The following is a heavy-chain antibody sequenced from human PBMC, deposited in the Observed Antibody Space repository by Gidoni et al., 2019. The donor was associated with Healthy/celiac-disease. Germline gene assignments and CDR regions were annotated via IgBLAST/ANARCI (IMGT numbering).Heavy chain of an antibody. CDR3: AREGCSSTSCYVGNNWFDP. J-gene: IGHJ5*02. CDR1: GYTFTSYA. Sequence: QVQLVQSGAEVKKPGASVKVSCKASGYTFTSYAMHWVRQAPGQRLEWMGWINAGNGNTKYSQKFQGRVTITRDTSASTAYMELSSLRSEDTAVYYCAREGCSSTSCYVGNNWFDPWGQGTLVTVSS. CDR2: INAGNGNT. V-gene: IGHV1-3*01. D-gene: IGHD2-2*01.